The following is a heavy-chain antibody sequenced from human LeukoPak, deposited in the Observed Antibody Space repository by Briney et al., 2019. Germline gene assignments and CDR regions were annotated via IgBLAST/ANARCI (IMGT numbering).Heavy chain of an antibody. Sequence: ASVKVSCKASGGTFSSYAISWVRQAPGQGLEWIGGIIPIFGTANYAQKFQGRVTITTDESTSTAYMELSSLRSEDTAVYYCARDPPNLLLWFGEFQDAFDIWGQGTMVTVSS. CDR2: IIPIFGTA. J-gene: IGHJ3*02. D-gene: IGHD3-10*01. CDR3: ARDPPNLLLWFGEFQDAFDI. V-gene: IGHV1-69*05. CDR1: GGTFSSYA.